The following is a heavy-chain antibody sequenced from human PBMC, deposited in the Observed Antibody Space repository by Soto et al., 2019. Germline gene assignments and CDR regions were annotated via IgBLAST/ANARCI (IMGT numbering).Heavy chain of an antibody. D-gene: IGHD3-3*01. J-gene: IGHJ5*02. Sequence: SETLSLTCAVYGGSFSGYYWNWIRHPPGKGLEWIGEIDHSGYTNYNPSLKSQVTISVDTSKNQFSLRLTSVTAADTAVYYCARVRDWFDPWGQGTLVTVSS. CDR1: GGSFSGYY. CDR3: ARVRDWFDP. V-gene: IGHV4-34*01. CDR2: IDHSGYT.